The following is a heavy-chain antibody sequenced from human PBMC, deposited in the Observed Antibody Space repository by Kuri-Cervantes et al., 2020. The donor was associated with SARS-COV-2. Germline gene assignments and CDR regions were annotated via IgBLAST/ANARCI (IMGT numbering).Heavy chain of an antibody. J-gene: IGHJ3*02. Sequence: GESLKISCAASGFIFSSHSMNWVRQAPGKGLEWVSSISSSSSYIYYADSVKGRFTISRDNAKNSLYLQMNSLRAEDTAVYYCARDWAGTEGFDAFDIWGRGTMVTVSS. D-gene: IGHD3/OR15-3a*01. CDR2: ISSSSSYI. CDR3: ARDWAGTEGFDAFDI. CDR1: GFIFSSHS. V-gene: IGHV3-21*01.